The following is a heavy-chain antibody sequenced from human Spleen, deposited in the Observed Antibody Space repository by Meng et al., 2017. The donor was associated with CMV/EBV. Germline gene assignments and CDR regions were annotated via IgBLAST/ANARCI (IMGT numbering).Heavy chain of an antibody. V-gene: IGHV3-30*04. CDR1: GFPFSSYA. D-gene: IGHD4-23*01. Sequence: GGSLRLSCAASGFPFSSYAMHWVRQAPGKGLEWVALISYDGTNKDYADSVKGRFTISRDNPKNTLYVQMNSLSAEDTAVYYCARDPYGGNSRLFFDLWGQGTLVTVS. CDR2: ISYDGTNK. J-gene: IGHJ4*02. CDR3: ARDPYGGNSRLFFDL.